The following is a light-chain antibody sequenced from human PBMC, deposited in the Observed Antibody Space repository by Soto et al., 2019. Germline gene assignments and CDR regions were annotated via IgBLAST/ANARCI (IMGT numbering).Light chain of an antibody. CDR2: SAS. CDR3: HHYNSYSQA. V-gene: IGKV3-20*01. Sequence: LTQSPCTLSLSPGDTATLSCRASQSASSRCLGWYQQRPGQAPRLLIYSASSMDSGVPYRFSGSGSGTDFTLTISRLEPEDFATYYCHHYNSYSQAFGGGTKVDIK. CDR1: QSASSRC. J-gene: IGKJ4*02.